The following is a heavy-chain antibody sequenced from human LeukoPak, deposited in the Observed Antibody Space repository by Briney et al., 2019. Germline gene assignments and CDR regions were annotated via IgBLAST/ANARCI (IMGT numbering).Heavy chain of an antibody. CDR3: ARDFKKQLTFDY. CDR2: ISYDGSNK. V-gene: IGHV3-30*04. D-gene: IGHD6-13*01. J-gene: IGHJ4*02. Sequence: PGRSLRLSCAASGFTFSSYAMHWVRQAPGKGLEWVAVISYDGSNKYYADSVKGRFTISRDNAKNTLYLQMNSLRAEDTAVYYCARDFKKQLTFDYWGQGTLVTVSS. CDR1: GFTFSSYA.